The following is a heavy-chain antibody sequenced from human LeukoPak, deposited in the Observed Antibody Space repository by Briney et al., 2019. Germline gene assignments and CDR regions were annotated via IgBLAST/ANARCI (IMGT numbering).Heavy chain of an antibody. Sequence: SETLSLTCDVYNGSFSFHFWSWIRQPPGKGLEWIGEINRSGTTNYNPSLKNRVTISVDASKNQFSLSLASVTAADTAVYYCAKRDGWELHPNWFDPWGQGTLVTVSS. CDR1: NGSFSFHF. J-gene: IGHJ5*02. V-gene: IGHV4-34*01. CDR2: INRSGTT. D-gene: IGHD5-24*01. CDR3: AKRDGWELHPNWFDP.